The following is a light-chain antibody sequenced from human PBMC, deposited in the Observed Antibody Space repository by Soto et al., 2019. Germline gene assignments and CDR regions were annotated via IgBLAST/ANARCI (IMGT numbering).Light chain of an antibody. Sequence: EIVMTQSPATLSVSPGERANLFCRVSQSVSSNLAWYQQKPGQAPRLLIYGASTRATGIPARFSGSGSGTEFTLTISSLQSEDFAVYYCQQYNNWPPYTFGQGTKLEIK. V-gene: IGKV3-15*01. CDR2: GAS. CDR3: QQYNNWPPYT. J-gene: IGKJ2*01. CDR1: QSVSSN.